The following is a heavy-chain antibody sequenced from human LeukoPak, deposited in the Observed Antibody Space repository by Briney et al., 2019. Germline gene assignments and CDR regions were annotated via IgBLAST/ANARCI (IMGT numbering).Heavy chain of an antibody. J-gene: IGHJ4*02. V-gene: IGHV3-23*01. CDR1: ALLFRNYA. D-gene: IGHD1-26*01. Sequence: GGSLRLSCVVSALLFRNYAMSWVRPAPGKGLEWVSTLGNDGDTYYADSVKGRFTISRDNSRNAMYLQTNGLRAEDTALYYCAKQEGWELGDYYFGYWGQGTLVTVSS. CDR2: LGNDGDT. CDR3: AKQEGWELGDYYFGY.